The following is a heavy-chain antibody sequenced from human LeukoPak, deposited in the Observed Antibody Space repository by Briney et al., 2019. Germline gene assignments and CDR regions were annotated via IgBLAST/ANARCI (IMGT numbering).Heavy chain of an antibody. CDR1: GYTFTNYD. J-gene: IGHJ4*02. CDR2: INPKSGRT. Sequence: ASVKVSCKTSGYTFTNYDINWVRQATGQGLEWMGWINPKSGRTGYAQKFQGRVTFTRNTSISTAYMELNNLRSDDTAVYYCARGPPGSIDGGGVFDYWGQGTLVTVSS. V-gene: IGHV1-8*03. D-gene: IGHD2-15*01. CDR3: ARGPPGSIDGGGVFDY.